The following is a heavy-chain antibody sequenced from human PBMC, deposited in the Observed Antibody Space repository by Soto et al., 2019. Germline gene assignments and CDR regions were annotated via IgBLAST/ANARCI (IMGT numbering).Heavy chain of an antibody. CDR2: IYYSGST. CDR1: GGSISSGGYY. CDR3: ARVGRLYYDFWSGYPWPLDY. J-gene: IGHJ4*02. D-gene: IGHD3-3*01. V-gene: IGHV4-31*03. Sequence: PSETLSLTCTVSGGSISSGGYYWSWIRQHPGKGLEWIGYIYYSGSTYYNPSLKSRVTISVDTSKNQFSLKLSSVTAADTAVYYCARVGRLYYDFWSGYPWPLDYWGQGTLVTVSS.